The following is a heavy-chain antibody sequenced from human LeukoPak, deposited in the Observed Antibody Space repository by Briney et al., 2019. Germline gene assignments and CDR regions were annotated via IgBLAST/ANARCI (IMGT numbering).Heavy chain of an antibody. J-gene: IGHJ4*02. V-gene: IGHV3-30*03. D-gene: IGHD3-22*01. Sequence: GGSLRLSCAASGFTFSTYGMHWMRQVPGKGLEWVAVISNIGANQYYSESVKGRFTISRDDSKNTLDLQMNSLRAEDTAVYYCATSTHHYDSNGYYPYYFDCWGQGTLVTVSS. CDR3: ATSTHHYDSNGYYPYYFDC. CDR1: GFTFSTYG. CDR2: ISNIGANQ.